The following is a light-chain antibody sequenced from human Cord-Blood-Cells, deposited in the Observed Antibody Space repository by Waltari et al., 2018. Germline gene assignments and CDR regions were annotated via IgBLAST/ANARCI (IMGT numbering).Light chain of an antibody. Sequence: DIQMTQSPSTLSASVGDRVTITCRASQSISSWLAWYQQKPGKAPKLLIYDASSLESGAPSRFSGIGSGTEFTLSISVLQPDDFATYYCQQYNSYSYTFGQGTKLEIK. CDR3: QQYNSYSYT. J-gene: IGKJ2*01. CDR2: DAS. CDR1: QSISSW. V-gene: IGKV1-5*01.